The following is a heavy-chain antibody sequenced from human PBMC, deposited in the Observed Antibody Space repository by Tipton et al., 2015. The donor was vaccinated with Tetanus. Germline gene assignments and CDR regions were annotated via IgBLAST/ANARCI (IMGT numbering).Heavy chain of an antibody. CDR3: ARGMSFAP. Sequence: SLRLSCAASGFTFNTYWMSWARQAPGKGLEWVANIKYDESEKYYVDSVKGRFTISRDNAKNSLYLQMNSLRVDDTAVYYCARGMSFAPGGQGTLVPVSS. CDR1: GFTFNTYW. V-gene: IGHV3-7*01. J-gene: IGHJ5*02. CDR2: IKYDESEK.